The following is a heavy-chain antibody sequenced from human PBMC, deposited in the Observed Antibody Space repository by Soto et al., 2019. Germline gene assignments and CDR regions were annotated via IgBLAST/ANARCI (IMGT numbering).Heavy chain of an antibody. V-gene: IGHV1-2*02. J-gene: IGHJ6*02. Sequence: ASVKVSCKASGYTFTGYYMHWVRQAPGQGLEWMGWINPNSGGTNYAQKFQGRVTMTRDTSISTAYMELSRLRSDDTAVYYCARDQERILSGSYYGGYGMDVWGQGTTVTVS. CDR1: GYTFTGYY. CDR3: ARDQERILSGSYYGGYGMDV. D-gene: IGHD1-26*01. CDR2: INPNSGGT.